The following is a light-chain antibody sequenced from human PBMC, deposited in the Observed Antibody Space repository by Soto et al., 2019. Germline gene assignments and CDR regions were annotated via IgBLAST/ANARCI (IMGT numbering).Light chain of an antibody. CDR2: KAS. J-gene: IGKJ1*01. Sequence: DIQMTQSPSSLSASVGDRVTITCQASQTISSWVAWYQQKPGKAPKLLIYKASTLKSGVPSRFSGSGSGTEFTLTISSLQPDDFATYYCQHYNSYSEAFGQGTKVDIK. CDR3: QHYNSYSEA. CDR1: QTISSW. V-gene: IGKV1-5*03.